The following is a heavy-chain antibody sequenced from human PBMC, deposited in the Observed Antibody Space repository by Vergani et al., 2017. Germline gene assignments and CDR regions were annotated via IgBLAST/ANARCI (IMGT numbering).Heavy chain of an antibody. CDR1: GFTFSSYW. CDR2: IKQDGSEK. CDR3: ARDLRGSYYYYYMDV. Sequence: EVQLVESGGGLVQPGGSLRLSCAASGFTFSSYWMSWVGQAPGKGLEWVANIKQDGSEKYYVDSVKGRFTISRANAKNSLYLQMNSLRGEDTAVYYCARDLRGSYYYYYMDVWGKGTTVTVSS. D-gene: IGHD3-16*01. V-gene: IGHV3-7*01. J-gene: IGHJ6*03.